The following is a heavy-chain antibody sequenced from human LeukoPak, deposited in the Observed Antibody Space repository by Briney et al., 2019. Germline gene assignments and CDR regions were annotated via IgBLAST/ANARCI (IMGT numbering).Heavy chain of an antibody. CDR1: GGSVSSGSYY. CDR2: IYYSGST. CDR3: ARDPGDGSGLYY. D-gene: IGHD3-10*01. J-gene: IGHJ4*02. Sequence: SETLSLTCTVSGGSVSSGSYYWSWLRQPPGKGLEWIGYIYYSGSTNYNPSLKSRVTISVGTSKNQFSLKLCSVTAADTAVYYCARDPGDGSGLYYWGQGTLVTVSS. V-gene: IGHV4-61*01.